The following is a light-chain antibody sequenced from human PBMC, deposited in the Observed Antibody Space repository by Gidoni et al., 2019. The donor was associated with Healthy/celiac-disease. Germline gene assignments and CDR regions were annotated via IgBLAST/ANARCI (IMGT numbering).Light chain of an antibody. CDR3: GTWDSSLSAVV. J-gene: IGLJ2*01. Sequence: QSVFTQPHSVSAAPGQKFTISCSGSSSNIGNNLVSWYQQLPGTAPKLLIYDNNKPPSEIPDRFSGSKSGTSATLGITGLQTGDEADYYCGTWDSSLSAVVFGGGTKLTVL. V-gene: IGLV1-51*01. CDR1: SSNIGNNL. CDR2: DNN.